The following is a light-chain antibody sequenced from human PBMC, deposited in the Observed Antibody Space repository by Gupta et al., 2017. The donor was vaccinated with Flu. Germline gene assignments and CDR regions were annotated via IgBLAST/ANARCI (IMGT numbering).Light chain of an antibody. J-gene: IGKJ3*01. CDR2: DAS. CDR3: QQFDNLPPTVT. V-gene: IGKV1-33*01. Sequence: DIQMTQSPSSLSASVGDRVTITCQASQDISNYLNWYQQKPGKAPKLLIYDASTLEAGVPSRFSGSGSGTDFSFTISSLQPEDIATYYCQQFDNLPPTVTFGPGTKVDIK. CDR1: QDISNY.